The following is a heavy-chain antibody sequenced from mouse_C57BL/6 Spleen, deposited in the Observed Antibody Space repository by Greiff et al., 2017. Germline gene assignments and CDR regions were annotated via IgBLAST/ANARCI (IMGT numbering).Heavy chain of an antibody. CDR1: GYAFTNYL. CDR2: INPGSGGT. V-gene: IGHV1-54*01. J-gene: IGHJ3*01. Sequence: QVQLKQSGAELVRPGTSVKVSCKASGYAFTNYLIEWVKQRPGQGLEWIGVINPGSGGTNYNEKFKGKATLTADKSSSTAYMQLSSLTSEDSAVYFCALTGTDFFAYWGQGTLVTVSA. D-gene: IGHD4-1*01. CDR3: ALTGTDFFAY.